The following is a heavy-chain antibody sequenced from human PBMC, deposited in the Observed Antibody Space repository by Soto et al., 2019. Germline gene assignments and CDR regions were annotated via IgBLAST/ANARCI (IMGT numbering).Heavy chain of an antibody. CDR1: GYTLTELS. V-gene: IGHV1-24*01. CDR2: FDPEDGET. CDR3: ARGRGYSYGTGRGYYMDV. J-gene: IGHJ6*03. D-gene: IGHD5-18*01. Sequence: SSGKVSCKVSGYTLTELSMHWVRQAPGKGLEWMGGFDPEDGETIYAQKFQGRVTMTGNTSIDTAYMELSSLRSEDTAVYYCARGRGYSYGTGRGYYMDVWGKGTTVTVSS.